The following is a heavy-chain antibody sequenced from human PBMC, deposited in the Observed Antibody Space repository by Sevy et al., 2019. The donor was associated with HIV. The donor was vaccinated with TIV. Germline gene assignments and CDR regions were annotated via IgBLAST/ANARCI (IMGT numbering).Heavy chain of an antibody. CDR2: ISWSSGNM. V-gene: IGHV3-9*01. CDR1: GFTFDDYT. Sequence: GGSLRLSCAASGFTFDDYTMNWVRQAPGKGLEWVSGISWSSGNMAYADSGEGRFTISRDNAKNSLYLQMNSLRVEDTALYYCVKDRSGSYSFDYWGQGTLVTVSS. J-gene: IGHJ4*02. D-gene: IGHD1-26*01. CDR3: VKDRSGSYSFDY.